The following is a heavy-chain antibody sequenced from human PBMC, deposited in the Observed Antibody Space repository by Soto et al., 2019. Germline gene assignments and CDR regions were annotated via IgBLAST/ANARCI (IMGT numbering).Heavy chain of an antibody. Sequence: AAVKVACKAAGYSFTHYYIHWGRQAPGKGREGMGRINPNGGITTYAEKFRAGFTMTRDTSTSTVYLELSSLRSEDSAIYYCATSVNSAMAFDYWGQGTLVTVSS. V-gene: IGHV1-46*01. CDR2: INPNGGIT. CDR3: ATSVNSAMAFDY. J-gene: IGHJ4*02. D-gene: IGHD5-18*01. CDR1: GYSFTHYY.